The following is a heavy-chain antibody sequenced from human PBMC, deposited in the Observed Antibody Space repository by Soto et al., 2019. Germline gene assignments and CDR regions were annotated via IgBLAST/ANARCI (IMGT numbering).Heavy chain of an antibody. CDR3: ARDPPGSGYYNYYYYYMDV. Sequence: GGSLRLSCAASGFTVSSNYMSWVRQAPGKGLEWVSVIYSGGSTYYADSVKGRFTISRDNSKNTLYLQMNSLRAEDTAVYYCARDPPGSGYYNYYYYYMDVWGKGTTVTVSS. CDR1: GFTVSSNY. V-gene: IGHV3-66*01. CDR2: IYSGGST. J-gene: IGHJ6*03. D-gene: IGHD3-3*01.